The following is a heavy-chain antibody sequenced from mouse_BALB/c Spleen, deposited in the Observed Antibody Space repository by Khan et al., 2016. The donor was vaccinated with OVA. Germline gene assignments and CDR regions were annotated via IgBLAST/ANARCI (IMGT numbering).Heavy chain of an antibody. Sequence: EVALVESGGDLVKPGGSLKLSCSASGFTFSTYAMSWVRQTPEKRLEWVATISSGGDYIYFPDSVKGRFTISRDNAKNTLYLQMSSLRSEDTAMYYCARHNYGPFAYWGQGTLVTVSA. D-gene: IGHD1-1*01. CDR3: ARHNYGPFAY. CDR2: ISSGGDYI. J-gene: IGHJ3*01. V-gene: IGHV5-9-3*01. CDR1: GFTFSTYA.